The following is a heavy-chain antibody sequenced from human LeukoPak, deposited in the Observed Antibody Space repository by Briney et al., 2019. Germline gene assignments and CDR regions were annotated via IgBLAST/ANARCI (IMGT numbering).Heavy chain of an antibody. J-gene: IGHJ4*02. Sequence: GGSLRLSCAASGFTFSSYAMHWVRQAPGKGLEWVAVISYDGSNKYYADSVKGRFTISRDNSKNTLYLQMNSLRAEDTAVYYCAAGGERDLLNYWGQGTLVTVSS. CDR3: AAGGERDLLNY. CDR2: ISYDGSNK. D-gene: IGHD1-26*01. CDR1: GFTFSSYA. V-gene: IGHV3-30*04.